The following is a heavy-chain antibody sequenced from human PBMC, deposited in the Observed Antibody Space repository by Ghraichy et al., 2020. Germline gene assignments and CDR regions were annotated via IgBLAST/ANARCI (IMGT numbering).Heavy chain of an antibody. J-gene: IGHJ6*03. CDR3: ARASAYDILTGYYYYYYYMDV. CDR1: GYTFTSYG. D-gene: IGHD3-9*01. CDR2: ISAYNGNT. V-gene: IGHV1-18*01. Sequence: ASVKVSCKASGYTFTSYGISWVRQAPGQGLEWMGWISAYNGNTNYAQKLQGRVTMTTDTSTSTAYMELRSLRSDDTAVYYCARASAYDILTGYYYYYYYMDVWGKGTTVTVSS.